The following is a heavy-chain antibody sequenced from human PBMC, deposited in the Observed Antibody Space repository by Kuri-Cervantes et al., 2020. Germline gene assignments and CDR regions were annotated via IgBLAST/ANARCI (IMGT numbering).Heavy chain of an antibody. J-gene: IGHJ5*02. CDR3: ARAHVAGFLDWFDP. CDR1: GGSFSGYY. D-gene: IGHD6-19*01. CDR2: INHSGST. Sequence: ESLKISCAVYGGSFSGYYWSWIRQPPGKGLEWIGEINHSGSTNYNPSLKSRVTISVDTSKNQFSLKLSSVTAADTAVYYCARAHVAGFLDWFDPWGQGTLVTVSS. V-gene: IGHV4-34*01.